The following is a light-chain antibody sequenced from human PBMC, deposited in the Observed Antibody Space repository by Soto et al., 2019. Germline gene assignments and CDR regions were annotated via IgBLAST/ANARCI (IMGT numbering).Light chain of an antibody. V-gene: IGKV4-1*01. J-gene: IGKJ1*01. CDR1: QRVYRSGPNKNY. Sequence: DIVMTQSPDSLAVSLGERAKITCKSSQRVYRSGPNKNYLAWYQQKPGQPPKLLIYWASTRESGVPDRFSGSGSGTDFTLTISSLQAEDVAVYYCQHYHTIPRTFGQGTKVEIK. CDR3: QHYHTIPRT. CDR2: WAS.